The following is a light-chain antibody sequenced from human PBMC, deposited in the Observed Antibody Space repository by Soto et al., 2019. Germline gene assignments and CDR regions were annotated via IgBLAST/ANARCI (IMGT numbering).Light chain of an antibody. CDR2: DVS. J-gene: IGLJ2*01. Sequence: QSVLTQPASVSGSPGQSITISCTGTDSDVGGYDYVAWYQQRPGKAPKLIIYDVSDRPSGVSNRFSGSKSGNTASLTISGLQAEDEADYYCSSFTSSSTVVFGGGTKLTVL. V-gene: IGLV2-14*01. CDR3: SSFTSSSTVV. CDR1: DSDVGGYDY.